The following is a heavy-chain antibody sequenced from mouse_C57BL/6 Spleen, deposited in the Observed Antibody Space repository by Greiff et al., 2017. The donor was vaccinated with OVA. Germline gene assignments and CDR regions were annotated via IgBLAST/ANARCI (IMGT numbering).Heavy chain of an antibody. CDR1: GFNIKDYY. CDR3: APRGYDEDTHWYFDV. J-gene: IGHJ1*03. V-gene: IGHV14-2*01. Sequence: VQLQQSGAELVKPGASVKLSCTASGFNIKDYYMHWVKQRTEQGLEWIRRIDPEDGETKYAPKFQGKATITADTSSNTAYLQLSSLTSEDTAVYYCAPRGYDEDTHWYFDVWGTGTTVTVSS. CDR2: IDPEDGET. D-gene: IGHD2-2*01.